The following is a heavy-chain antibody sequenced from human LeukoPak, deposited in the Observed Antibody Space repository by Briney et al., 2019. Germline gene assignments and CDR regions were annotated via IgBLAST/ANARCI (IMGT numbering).Heavy chain of an antibody. CDR2: INHSGST. D-gene: IGHD3-3*01. CDR1: GGSFSGYY. V-gene: IGHV4-34*01. Sequence: PSETLSLTCGVYGGSFSGYYWSWIRQPPGKGLEWIGEINHSGSTNYNPSLKSRVTISVDTSKNQFSLKLSSVTAADTAVYYCARGGYDFWSGYYIGWGQGTLVTVSS. J-gene: IGHJ4*02. CDR3: ARGGYDFWSGYYIG.